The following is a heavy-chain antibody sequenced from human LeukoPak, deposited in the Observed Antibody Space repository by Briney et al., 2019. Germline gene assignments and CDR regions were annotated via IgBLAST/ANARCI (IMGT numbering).Heavy chain of an antibody. Sequence: SETLSLTCTVSGGSISSSSYYWSWIRQSPGKGLEWIGYIYYTGSSSYNPSLRSRVTISADTSKNQFSLKLSSVTAADTAVYYCASRKLGNDYWGQGTLVTVSS. CDR3: ASRKLGNDY. D-gene: IGHD7-27*01. CDR2: IYYTGSS. V-gene: IGHV4-61*01. CDR1: GGSISSSSYY. J-gene: IGHJ4*01.